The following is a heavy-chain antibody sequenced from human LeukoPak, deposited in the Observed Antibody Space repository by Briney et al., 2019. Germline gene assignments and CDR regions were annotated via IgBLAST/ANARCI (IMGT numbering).Heavy chain of an antibody. CDR1: GFTFSDYY. J-gene: IGHJ4*02. D-gene: IGHD7-27*01. CDR3: ARESNWAFDY. CDR2: ISSRGNTI. V-gene: IGHV3-11*01. Sequence: PGGSLRLSCAVSGFTFSDYYMTWIRQAPGKGLEWVSFISSRGNTIYYADSVKGRLTVSRDNAKNSLYLQMNSLRAEDTAVYYCARESNWAFDYWGQGTLVTVSS.